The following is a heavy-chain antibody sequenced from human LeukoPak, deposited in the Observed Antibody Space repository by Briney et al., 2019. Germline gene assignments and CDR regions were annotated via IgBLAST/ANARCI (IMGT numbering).Heavy chain of an antibody. J-gene: IGHJ4*02. D-gene: IGHD5-24*01. Sequence: SETLSLTCTISGGAVTNSYWSWVRRPPGKGLEWIGYIYYSGSTNYNPSLKSRVTISVDTSKNQFSLKLSSVTAADTAVYYCATTGGRDGFLDYWGQGTLVTVSS. CDR2: IYYSGST. V-gene: IGHV4-59*08. CDR1: GGAVTNSY. CDR3: ATTGGRDGFLDY.